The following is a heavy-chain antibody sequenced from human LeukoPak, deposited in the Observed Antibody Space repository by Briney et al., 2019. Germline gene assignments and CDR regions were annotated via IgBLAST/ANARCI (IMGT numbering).Heavy chain of an antibody. CDR1: GFTFSSYW. Sequence: GGSLRLSCAASGFTFSSYWMSWVRQAPGKGLEWVANIKQDGSEKYYVDSVKGRFTISRDNAKNSLYLQMNSLRAEDTAVYYCARDSDWFGELSDAFDIWGQGTMVTVPS. D-gene: IGHD3-10*01. CDR3: ARDSDWFGELSDAFDI. CDR2: IKQDGSEK. J-gene: IGHJ3*02. V-gene: IGHV3-7*01.